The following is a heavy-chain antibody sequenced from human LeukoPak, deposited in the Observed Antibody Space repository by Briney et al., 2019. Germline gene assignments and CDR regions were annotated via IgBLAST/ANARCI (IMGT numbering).Heavy chain of an antibody. CDR1: GYTFTSND. Sequence: ASVKVSCKASGYTFTSNDINWVRQATGQGLEWMGWMNPNSGNTGYAQKFQGRVTMTRNTSISTAYMELSSLRSEDTAVYYCARGDRQAGGSYGNWGQGTLVTVSS. J-gene: IGHJ4*02. CDR3: ARGDRQAGGSYGN. V-gene: IGHV1-8*01. CDR2: MNPNSGNT. D-gene: IGHD1-26*01.